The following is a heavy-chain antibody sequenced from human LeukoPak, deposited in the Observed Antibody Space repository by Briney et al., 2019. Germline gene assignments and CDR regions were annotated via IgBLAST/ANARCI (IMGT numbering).Heavy chain of an antibody. Sequence: SVKVSCKASGGTFSSYAISWVRQAHGQGIEWMGGIIPIFGTANYAQKFQGRVTITADESTSTAYMELSSLRSEDTAVYYCAWSGYPYYYMDVWGKGTTVTVSS. CDR3: AWSGYPYYYMDV. V-gene: IGHV1-69*13. D-gene: IGHD3-3*01. J-gene: IGHJ6*03. CDR1: GGTFSSYA. CDR2: IIPIFGTA.